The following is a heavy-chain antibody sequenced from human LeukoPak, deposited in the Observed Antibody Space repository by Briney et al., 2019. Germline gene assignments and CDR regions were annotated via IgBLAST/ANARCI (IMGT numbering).Heavy chain of an antibody. CDR2: ITGNGGST. CDR3: AKATLGSCSGARCYPFDY. D-gene: IGHD2-15*01. J-gene: IGHJ4*02. Sequence: GGSLRLSCAASGFTFSTYAINWVRQVPEKGQEWVSSITGNGGSTYLADSVKGRFTISRDNSRSTLYLQMNSLRAEDTAVYYCAKATLGSCSGARCYPFDYWGQGTLVTVSS. V-gene: IGHV3-23*01. CDR1: GFTFSTYA.